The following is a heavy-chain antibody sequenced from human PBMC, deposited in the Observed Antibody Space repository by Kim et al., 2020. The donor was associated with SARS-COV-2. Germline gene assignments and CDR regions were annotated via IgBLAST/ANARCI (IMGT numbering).Heavy chain of an antibody. CDR3: AREVDP. J-gene: IGHJ5*02. CDR2: NPNSGDT. Sequence: NPNSGDTNYAQKFQGRGTMTRDTSISTAYMELSRLRSDDTAVYYCAREVDPWGQGTLVTVSS. V-gene: IGHV1-2*02.